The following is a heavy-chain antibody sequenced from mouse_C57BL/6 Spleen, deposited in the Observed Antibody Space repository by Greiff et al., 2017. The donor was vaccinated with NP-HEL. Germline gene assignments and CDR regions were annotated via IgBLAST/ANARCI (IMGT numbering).Heavy chain of an antibody. J-gene: IGHJ4*01. CDR2: INPYNGGT. Sequence: VQLQQSGPVLVKPGASVKMSCKASGYTFTDYYMNWVKQSHGKSLEWIGVINPYNGGTSYNQKFKGKATLTVDKSSSTAYMYLNILTSEDSAVYYSAQAYYSNYVDAMDDWGQGTSVTVSS. CDR3: AQAYYSNYVDAMDD. V-gene: IGHV1-19*01. D-gene: IGHD2-5*01. CDR1: GYTFTDYY.